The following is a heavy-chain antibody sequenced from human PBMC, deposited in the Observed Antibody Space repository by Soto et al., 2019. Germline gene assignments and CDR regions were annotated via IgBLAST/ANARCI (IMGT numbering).Heavy chain of an antibody. CDR3: APYYYDSSGYIDWFDP. CDR2: ISAYNGNT. CDR1: GYTFTRYG. V-gene: IGHV1-18*01. Sequence: QVQLVPSEAEVKKPGASVKVSCTASGYTFTRYGFSWVRQAPGQGLEWMGWISAYNGNTNYAQNFQGIVTMTTDTSTSTVYMELRSLRSDDTAVYYCAPYYYDSSGYIDWFDPWGQGTLVTVSS. D-gene: IGHD3-22*01. J-gene: IGHJ5*02.